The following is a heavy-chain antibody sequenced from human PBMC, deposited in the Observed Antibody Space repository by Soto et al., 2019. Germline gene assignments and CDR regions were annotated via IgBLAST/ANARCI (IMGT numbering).Heavy chain of an antibody. CDR1: GGSITTGDYS. J-gene: IGHJ5*02. Sequence: QLQLQESGSGQVKPSQTLSLTCAVSGGSITTGDYSWNWIRQPPGRGLEWVGYIYDSGSTYYNPSLKSRATISVDRSKNHFSLKLSSVTAADTAVYYCARGRSTSGYPNFDPWGQGTLVTGSS. V-gene: IGHV4-30-2*01. CDR2: IYDSGST. D-gene: IGHD3-22*01. CDR3: ARGRSTSGYPNFDP.